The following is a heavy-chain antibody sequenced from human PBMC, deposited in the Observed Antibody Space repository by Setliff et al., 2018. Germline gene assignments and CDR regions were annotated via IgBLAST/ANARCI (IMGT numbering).Heavy chain of an antibody. D-gene: IGHD3-22*01. V-gene: IGHV4-39*01. CDR3: ARLSGYYFDY. CDR1: GASISSSRDY. CDR2: IYYSGST. J-gene: IGHJ4*02. Sequence: KTSETLSLTCSVSGASISSSRDYWGWIRQPPGKGLEWIGSIYYSGSTYYNPSLKSRVTISVDTSKNQFSQKLSSVTAADTAVFYCARLSGYYFDYWGQGTLVTVSS.